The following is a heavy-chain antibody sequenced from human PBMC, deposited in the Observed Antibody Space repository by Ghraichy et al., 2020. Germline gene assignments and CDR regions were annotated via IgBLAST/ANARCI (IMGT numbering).Heavy chain of an antibody. CDR1: GFTFSNYS. D-gene: IGHD3-16*02. CDR3: ARENAPSYDYIWGTYRYPDDY. CDR2: ISSSSRYI. Sequence: ETLSLTCAASGFTFSNYSMNWVRQAPGKGLEWVASISSSSRYIYYGDSVKGRFTISRDNAKNSLYLQMNSLRAEDTAVYYCARENAPSYDYIWGTYRYPDDYWGQGTLVTVSS. J-gene: IGHJ4*02. V-gene: IGHV3-21*01.